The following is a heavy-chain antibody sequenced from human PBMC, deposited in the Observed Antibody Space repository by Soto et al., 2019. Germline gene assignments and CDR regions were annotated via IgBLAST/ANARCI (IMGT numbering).Heavy chain of an antibody. Sequence: EVQLVESGGGLVQPGGSLRLSCAASGFTFSSYSMNWVRQAPGKGLEWVSYISSSSSTIYYADSVKGRFTISRDNAKNSLYLHMNSLRAEDTAVYYCARAPLGYCSGGSCYPPDYWGQGTLVTVSS. CDR2: ISSSSSTI. CDR3: ARAPLGYCSGGSCYPPDY. V-gene: IGHV3-48*01. J-gene: IGHJ4*02. CDR1: GFTFSSYS. D-gene: IGHD2-15*01.